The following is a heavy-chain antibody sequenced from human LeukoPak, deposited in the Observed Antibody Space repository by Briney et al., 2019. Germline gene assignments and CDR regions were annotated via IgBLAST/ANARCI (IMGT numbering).Heavy chain of an antibody. V-gene: IGHV3-53*01. D-gene: IGHD3-10*01. Sequence: GGSLRLSCAASGFTVSSNYMNWVRQAPGEGLEWVSVIYSGGSTYYADSVKGRFTISRDSSKNTLYLQMNSLRAEDTAVYYCARSSVGSGSNFDYWGQGTLVTVSS. CDR2: IYSGGST. CDR3: ARSSVGSGSNFDY. CDR1: GFTVSSNY. J-gene: IGHJ4*02.